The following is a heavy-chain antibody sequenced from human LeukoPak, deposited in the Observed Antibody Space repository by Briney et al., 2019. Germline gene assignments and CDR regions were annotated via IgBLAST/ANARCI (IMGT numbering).Heavy chain of an antibody. CDR1: GYTFTGYY. V-gene: IGHV1-2*06. CDR2: INPNSGGT. CDR3: ARRIAAAGHFDY. J-gene: IGHJ4*02. Sequence: GASVKVSCKASGYTFTGYYLYWVQQAPGQGLEWMGRINPNSGGTNYAQKFQGRVTMTRDTSISTAYMELSSLRSDDTAVFYCARRIAAAGHFDYWGQGTLVTVSS. D-gene: IGHD6-13*01.